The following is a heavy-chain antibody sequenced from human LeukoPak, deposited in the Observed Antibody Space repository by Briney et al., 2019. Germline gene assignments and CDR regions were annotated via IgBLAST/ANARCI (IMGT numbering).Heavy chain of an antibody. Sequence: GGSLRLTCAASGFTFGRFWMNWVRQAPGKGLEWVTSISSSSSYIYYADSVKGRFTISRDNAKNSLYLQMNSLRAEDTAVYYCARSPPQGRAHLWGQGTMVTVSS. CDR2: ISSSSSYI. CDR1: GFTFGRFW. J-gene: IGHJ3*01. CDR3: ARSPPQGRAHL. V-gene: IGHV3-21*01.